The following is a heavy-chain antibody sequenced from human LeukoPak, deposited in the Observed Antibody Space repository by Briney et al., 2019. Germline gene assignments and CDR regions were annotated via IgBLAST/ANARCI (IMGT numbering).Heavy chain of an antibody. Sequence: GGSLRLSCAASGFTFSNYWMNWVRQAPGKGLEWVASIKQDGGEKYYLDSVKGRFSISRDNTKNSLFLQMNSLRAEDTAVYYCAGSRGYCSGGSCYFDYWGQGTLVTVSS. V-gene: IGHV3-7*01. J-gene: IGHJ4*02. CDR3: AGSRGYCSGGSCYFDY. CDR1: GFTFSNYW. D-gene: IGHD2-15*01. CDR2: IKQDGGEK.